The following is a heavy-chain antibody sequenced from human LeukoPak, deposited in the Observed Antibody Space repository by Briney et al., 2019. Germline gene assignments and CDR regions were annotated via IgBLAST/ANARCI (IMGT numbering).Heavy chain of an antibody. V-gene: IGHV4-59*01. J-gene: IGHJ5*02. D-gene: IGHD3-16*01. CDR3: ARGGINNWFDP. CDR2: LYYRGST. CDR1: GGSINYYY. Sequence: PSETLSLTCTVSGGSINYYYWMWIRQPPGKGPEWIGSLYYRGSTSCNPSLKSRVTISVDTSKNQFSLKLTSVTAADTAVYYCARGGINNWFDPWGQGTLVTVSS.